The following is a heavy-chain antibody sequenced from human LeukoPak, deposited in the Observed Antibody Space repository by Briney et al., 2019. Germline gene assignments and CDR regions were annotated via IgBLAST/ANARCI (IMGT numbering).Heavy chain of an antibody. CDR1: GGSFSGYY. CDR2: INHIGST. V-gene: IGHV4-34*01. J-gene: IGHJ4*02. D-gene: IGHD5-24*01. CDR3: ARHLPSPELQFYFDY. Sequence: SETLSLTCAVYGGSFSGYYWSWIRQPPGKGLEWIGEINHIGSTNYNPSLKSRVTISVDTSKNQFSLKLSSVTAADTAFYYCARHLPSPELQFYFDYWVQGTLVTVSS.